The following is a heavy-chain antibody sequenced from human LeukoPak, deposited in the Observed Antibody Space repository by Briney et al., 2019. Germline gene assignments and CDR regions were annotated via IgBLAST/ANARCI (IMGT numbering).Heavy chain of an antibody. CDR1: GSTFSSYS. Sequence: PGGSLRLSCAASGSTFSSYSMNWVRQAPGKGLEWVSSISSSSSYIYYADSVKGRFTISRDNAKNSLYLQMNSLRAEDTAVYYCARDPRAYSSGWYDYYYGMDVWGKGTTVTVSS. V-gene: IGHV3-21*01. CDR2: ISSSSSYI. J-gene: IGHJ6*04. CDR3: ARDPRAYSSGWYDYYYGMDV. D-gene: IGHD6-19*01.